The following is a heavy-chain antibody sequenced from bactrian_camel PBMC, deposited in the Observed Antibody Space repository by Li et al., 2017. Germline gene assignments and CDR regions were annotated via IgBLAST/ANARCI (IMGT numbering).Heavy chain of an antibody. CDR2: TNRDDST. D-gene: IGHD2*01. CDR1: ELAFREPD. J-gene: IGHJ4*01. Sequence: QVQLVESGGGSVRAGETLRLSCTYRSELAFREPDMGWYRQAPGDECKLVSRTNRDDSTWYADTVKGRFTISQQHSTDTVYLQMNSLKPEDTAMYYCKAECRSYYIITVWGQGTQVTVS. CDR3: KAECRSYYIITV. V-gene: IGHV3S53*01.